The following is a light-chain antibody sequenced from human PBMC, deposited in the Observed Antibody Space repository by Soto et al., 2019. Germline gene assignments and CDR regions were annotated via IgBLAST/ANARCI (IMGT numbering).Light chain of an antibody. V-gene: IGLV1-44*01. CDR2: SDD. J-gene: IGLJ2*01. CDR1: TSNIGSNT. CDR3: ASWDNSLNVV. Sequence: QSALTQSPSASGTPGQRVVISCSGSTSNIGSNTVSWYQQFPGTAPKLLIYSDDQRPSCVPGRFSASKSGASASLAISGLQSEDEALYYCASWDNSLNVVFGGGTKLTVL.